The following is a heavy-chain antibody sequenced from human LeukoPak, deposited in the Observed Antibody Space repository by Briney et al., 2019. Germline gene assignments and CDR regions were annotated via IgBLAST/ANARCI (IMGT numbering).Heavy chain of an antibody. J-gene: IGHJ3*02. CDR2: IYHSGST. Sequence: SETLSLTCTVSAYSISSGYYWGWIRQPPGKGLEWIGNIYHSGSTYKNPSLKSRVTISVDTSKNEFSLKVNFVTAADTAVYYCARADTAGYGAFDIWGQGTMVTVSS. D-gene: IGHD5-18*01. V-gene: IGHV4-38-2*02. CDR1: AYSISSGYY. CDR3: ARADTAGYGAFDI.